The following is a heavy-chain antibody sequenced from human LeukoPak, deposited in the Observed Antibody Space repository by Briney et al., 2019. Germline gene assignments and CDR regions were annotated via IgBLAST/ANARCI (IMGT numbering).Heavy chain of an antibody. J-gene: IGHJ4*02. CDR2: ISSEGRDK. CDR3: AKDWGYASGTFFVN. V-gene: IGHV3-30*18. Sequence: GRSLRLSCAASGFTFSSHGMHWVRLAPGKGLEWVAVISSEGRDKYYADSVKGRFTISRDNPKNTLYLQMNSLRAEDTAVYYCAKDWGYASGTFFVNWSQGTLVTVSS. D-gene: IGHD6-19*01. CDR1: GFTFSSHG.